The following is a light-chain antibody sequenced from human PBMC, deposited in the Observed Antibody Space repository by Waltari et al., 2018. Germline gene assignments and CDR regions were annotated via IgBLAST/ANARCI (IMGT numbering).Light chain of an antibody. J-gene: IGKJ2*01. CDR1: QGILTW. CDR3: QQYHDYSA. V-gene: IGKV1-5*03. Sequence: DTQMTQSPSTLSASVGDRVTITCRASQGILTWLAWYQQQPGKAPRLLIYKAFNLESGVPGRFSGSASGTEFNLTISSLQPDDSATYYCQQYHDYSAFGQGTKLEIK. CDR2: KAF.